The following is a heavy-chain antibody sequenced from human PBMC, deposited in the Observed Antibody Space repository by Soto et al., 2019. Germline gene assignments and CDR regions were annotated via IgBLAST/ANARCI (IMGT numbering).Heavy chain of an antibody. Sequence: QITLKESGPTLVRPTQTLTLTCTFSGFSLTTSGVGVGWIRQPPGKALEWLAVIYWDDDKRYSSSLKSRLTITKDTSKNQVVLTMTKMEPVDTATYYFAHHPYYGLGSYSFDYWGQGTLVTVSS. CDR2: IYWDDDK. J-gene: IGHJ4*02. D-gene: IGHD3-10*01. CDR1: GFSLTTSGVG. V-gene: IGHV2-5*02. CDR3: AHHPYYGLGSYSFDY.